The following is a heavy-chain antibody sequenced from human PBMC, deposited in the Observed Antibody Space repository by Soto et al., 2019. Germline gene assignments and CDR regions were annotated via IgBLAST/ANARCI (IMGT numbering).Heavy chain of an antibody. CDR3: AREQILGWLGPIYYYGMDV. Sequence: QVQLVESGGGVVQPGRSLRLSCAASGFTFSSYAMHWVRQAPGKGLEWVAVISYDGSNKYYADSMKGRFTISRDNSKNTLYLQMNSLRAEDTAVYYCAREQILGWLGPIYYYGMDVWGQGTTVTVSS. D-gene: IGHD3-3*01. CDR2: ISYDGSNK. CDR1: GFTFSSYA. J-gene: IGHJ6*02. V-gene: IGHV3-30-3*01.